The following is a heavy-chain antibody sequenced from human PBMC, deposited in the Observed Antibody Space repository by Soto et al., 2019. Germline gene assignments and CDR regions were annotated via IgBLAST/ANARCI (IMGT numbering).Heavy chain of an antibody. J-gene: IGHJ4*02. CDR2: IYHSGST. CDR3: ASGISSGYSPEIFVLRY. Sequence: PSETLSLTCAVSGGSISSSNWWSWVRQPPGKGLEWIGEIYHSGSTNYNPSLKSRVTISVDKSKNQFSLKLSSVTAADTAVYYCASGISSGYSPEIFVLRYWGQGTLVTVSS. V-gene: IGHV4-4*02. D-gene: IGHD3-22*01. CDR1: GGSISSSNW.